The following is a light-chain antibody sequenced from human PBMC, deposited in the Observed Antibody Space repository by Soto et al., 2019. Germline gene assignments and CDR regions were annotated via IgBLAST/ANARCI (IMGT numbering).Light chain of an antibody. CDR2: RVS. J-gene: IGKJ2*01. Sequence: DAGMTPSPLLLSLPLGQSAPIFCASSPRLLYKDENTYLHWCHQRPGQSPRRLIYRVSIRDSGVPDRFSGSGAGTDFKLEISRVEAEDVGVYFCMQGTHWPYTFGQGTRLEI. CDR3: MQGTHWPYT. CDR1: PRLLYKDENTY. V-gene: IGKV2-30*01.